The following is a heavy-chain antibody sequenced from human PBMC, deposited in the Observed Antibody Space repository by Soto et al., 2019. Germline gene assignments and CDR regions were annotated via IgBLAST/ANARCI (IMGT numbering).Heavy chain of an antibody. V-gene: IGHV3-74*01. Sequence: GGSLXLSCAASGFXFSNSWMHWVRQTPGKGLVWVSRINGDGTTTNYADSVKGRFAISRDNAQNTLYLQMNSLRAEDTAVYYCAKIPTTTYYYDSSGYYADRFLDYWGQGTLVTVSS. CDR2: INGDGTTT. CDR3: AKIPTTTYYYDSSGYYADRFLDY. D-gene: IGHD3-22*01. CDR1: GFXFSNSW. J-gene: IGHJ4*02.